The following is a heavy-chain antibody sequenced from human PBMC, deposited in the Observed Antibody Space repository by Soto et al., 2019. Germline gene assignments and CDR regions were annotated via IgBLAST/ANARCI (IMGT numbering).Heavy chain of an antibody. J-gene: IGHJ4*02. V-gene: IGHV3-23*01. Sequence: PGGSLRLSCAASGFTFSSYAMSWVRQAPGKGLEWVSAISGSGGSTYYADSVKGRFTISRDNSKNTLYLQMNSLRAEDTAVYYCAKGTTSIAARPVVGPPGYWGQGTLVTVSS. CDR3: AKGTTSIAARPVVGPPGY. D-gene: IGHD6-6*01. CDR2: ISGSGGST. CDR1: GFTFSSYA.